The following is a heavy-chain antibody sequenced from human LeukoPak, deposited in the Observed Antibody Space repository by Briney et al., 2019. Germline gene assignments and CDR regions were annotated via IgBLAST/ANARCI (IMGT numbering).Heavy chain of an antibody. D-gene: IGHD3-22*01. CDR2: IYYSGST. CDR3: ARHEPDSSGYYRLRSSYYFDY. CDR1: GGSISSGSYY. J-gene: IGHJ4*02. Sequence: PSETLSLTCTVSGGSISSGSYYWSWIRQPAGKGLEWIGYIYYSGSTNYNPSLKSRVTISVDTSKNQFSLKLSSVTAADTAVYSCARHEPDSSGYYRLRSSYYFDYWGQGTLVTVSS. V-gene: IGHV4-61*10.